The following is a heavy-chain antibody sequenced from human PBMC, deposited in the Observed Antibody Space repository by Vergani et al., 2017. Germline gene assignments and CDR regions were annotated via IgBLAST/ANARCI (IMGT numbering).Heavy chain of an antibody. CDR3: TRHWAVVAANNWFYP. D-gene: IGHD2-15*01. V-gene: IGHV4-39*01. CDR1: NDSVSNTFYY. Sequence: QVQLQESGPGLVKPSETLSLTCTVSNDSVSNTFYYWGWIRQTPGKGLEWSGSIYYSGSTYYNPSLESRVTMSVDTSKSQFSLKLSSVTAADTAVYYWTRHWAVVAANNWFYPWGQGTLVTVSS. J-gene: IGHJ5*02. CDR2: IYYSGST.